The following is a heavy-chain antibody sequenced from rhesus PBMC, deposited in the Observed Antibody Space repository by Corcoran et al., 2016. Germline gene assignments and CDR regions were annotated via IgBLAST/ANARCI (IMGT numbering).Heavy chain of an antibody. J-gene: IGHJ5-1*01. Sequence: EMQLVGTGGGLVQPGGSLRLSCAASRFTFSSFAMGWVRRVPGKGLDWVSVISYTGDTTFYTDSVKGRFTISRDNSKDTVSLQMNSLRAEDTAIYFCAKGGFGWNRDRFDVWGAGVVVTVSS. CDR1: RFTFSSFA. CDR2: ISYTGDTT. D-gene: IGHD1-20*01. V-gene: IGHV3S5*01. CDR3: AKGGFGWNRDRFDV.